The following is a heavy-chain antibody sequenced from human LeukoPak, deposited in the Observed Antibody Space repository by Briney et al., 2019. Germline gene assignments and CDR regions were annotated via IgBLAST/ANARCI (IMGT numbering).Heavy chain of an antibody. CDR2: IYYSGST. J-gene: IGHJ4*02. CDR3: ARERVVGAGVDY. D-gene: IGHD1-26*01. Sequence: PSQTLSLTCTVSGGSISSGDYYWSWIRQPPGKGLEWIGYIYYSGSTYYNPSLKSRFTISVDTSKNQFSLKLSSVTAADTAVYYCARERVVGAGVDYWGQGTLVTVSS. V-gene: IGHV4-30-4*08. CDR1: GGSISSGDYY.